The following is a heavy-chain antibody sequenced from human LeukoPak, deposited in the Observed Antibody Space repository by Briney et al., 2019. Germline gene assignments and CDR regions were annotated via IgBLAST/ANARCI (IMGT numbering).Heavy chain of an antibody. D-gene: IGHD3-10*01. J-gene: IGHJ5*02. CDR2: ISGSGGST. V-gene: IGHV3-23*01. CDR3: ARQYGSGSSNWFDP. CDR1: GFTFSSYA. Sequence: PGGSLRLSCAASGFTFSSYAMSWVRQAPGKGREWVSAISGSGGSTYYADSVKGRFTISRDNSKNTLYLQINSLRGEDTAVYYCARQYGSGSSNWFDPWGQGTLVTVSS.